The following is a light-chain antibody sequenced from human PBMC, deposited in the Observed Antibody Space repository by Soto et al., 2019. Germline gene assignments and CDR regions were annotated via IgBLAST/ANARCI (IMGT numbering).Light chain of an antibody. CDR3: QQSYSTYNT. CDR1: QSISSY. V-gene: IGKV1-39*01. CDR2: AAS. J-gene: IGKJ2*01. Sequence: DIPMTQSPSSLSASVGDRVTITCRASQSISSYLNWYQQKPGKAPKLLIYAASSLQSGVPSRFSGSGSGTDFTLTISSLQPEDFATYYCQQSYSTYNTFGQGTKLEIK.